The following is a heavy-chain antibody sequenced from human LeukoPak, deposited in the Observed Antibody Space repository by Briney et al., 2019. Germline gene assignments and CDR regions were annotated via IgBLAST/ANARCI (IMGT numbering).Heavy chain of an antibody. CDR1: GFTFSSYS. D-gene: IGHD3-22*01. Sequence: PGGSLRLSCAASGFTFSSYSMNWVRQAPGKGLEWVSSISSSSSYIYYADSLRGRFTISRDNAKNSLYLQMNSLRAEDTAVYYCARDWGHDNSAYYSFDYWGQGTLVTVSS. CDR3: ARDWGHDNSAYYSFDY. CDR2: ISSSSSYI. V-gene: IGHV3-21*01. J-gene: IGHJ4*02.